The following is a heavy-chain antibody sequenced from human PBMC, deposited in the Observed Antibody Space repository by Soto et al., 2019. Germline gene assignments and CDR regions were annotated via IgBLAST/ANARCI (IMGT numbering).Heavy chain of an antibody. J-gene: IGHJ4*02. D-gene: IGHD3-10*01. CDR2: IYSGGST. CDR3: ASSGGSGSYYNPSPFDY. V-gene: IGHV3-53*01. CDR1: GFTVSSNY. Sequence: GGSLRLSCAASGFTVSSNYMSWVRQAPGKGLEWVSVIYSGGSTYYADSVKGRFTISRDNSKNTLYLQMNSLRAEDTAVYYCASSGGSGSYYNPSPFDYWGQGTLVTVSS.